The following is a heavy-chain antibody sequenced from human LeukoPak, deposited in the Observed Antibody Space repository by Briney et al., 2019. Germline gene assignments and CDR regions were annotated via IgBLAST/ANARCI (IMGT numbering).Heavy chain of an antibody. J-gene: IGHJ3*02. CDR1: GFTFDDYA. CDR3: AKAAFWSIAARAFDI. CDR2: ISWNSGSI. V-gene: IGHV3-9*01. D-gene: IGHD6-6*01. Sequence: GGSLRLSCAASGFTFDDYAMHWVRQAPGKGLERVSGISWNSGSIGYADSVKGRFAISRDNAKNSLYLQMNSLRAEDTALYYCAKAAFWSIAARAFDIWGQGTMVTVSS.